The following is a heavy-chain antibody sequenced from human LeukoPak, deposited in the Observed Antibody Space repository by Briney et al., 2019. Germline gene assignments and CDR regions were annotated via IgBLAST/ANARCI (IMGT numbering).Heavy chain of an antibody. D-gene: IGHD3-10*01. CDR2: IYYSGSST. J-gene: IGHJ6*02. CDR1: GGSMSGFF. V-gene: IGHV4-59*01. Sequence: SETLSLTCTVSGGSMSGFFWTWIRQPPGRELEWLGSIYYSGSSTKYNPSLKSRVTISVDTSKSQFSLNLDSATAADTAVYYCARTSRHFYGSGTNLTPWPAGMDVWGQGTTVTVSS. CDR3: ARTSRHFYGSGTNLTPWPAGMDV.